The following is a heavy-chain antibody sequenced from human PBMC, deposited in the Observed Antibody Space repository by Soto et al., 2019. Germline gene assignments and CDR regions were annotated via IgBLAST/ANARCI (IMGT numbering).Heavy chain of an antibody. Sequence: GASVKVSCKASGGTFSSYAINWVRQAPGQGLEWMGGIIPIFGTVNYAQKFQGRVTITADESTSTAYMELSSLRSEDTAVYHCARGRFLEWLSRYYYYAMDVWGQGTTVTVSS. CDR3: ARGRFLEWLSRYYYYAMDV. D-gene: IGHD3-3*01. V-gene: IGHV1-69*13. J-gene: IGHJ6*02. CDR2: IIPIFGTV. CDR1: GGTFSSYA.